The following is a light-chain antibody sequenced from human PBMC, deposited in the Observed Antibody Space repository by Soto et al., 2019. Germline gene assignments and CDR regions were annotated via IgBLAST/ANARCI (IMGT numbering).Light chain of an antibody. CDR2: AAS. CDR3: QQSYSSPFT. Sequence: DIQLTPSPSSLSASVGDRVTITCRASQSISSYLNWYQQKPGKAPNLLIYAASSLQSGVPSKFSGSGSGTDFTLTISSLQPEDFATYYCQQSYSSPFTFGPGTKGDIK. CDR1: QSISSY. J-gene: IGKJ3*01. V-gene: IGKV1-39*01.